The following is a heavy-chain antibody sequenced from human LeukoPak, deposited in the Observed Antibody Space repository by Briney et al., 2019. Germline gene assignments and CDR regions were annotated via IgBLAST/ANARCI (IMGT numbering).Heavy chain of an antibody. V-gene: IGHV1-69*04. D-gene: IGHD5-24*01. Sequence: GASVKVSCKASGGTFTSYAISWVRQAPGQGLEWMGRIIPILGIANYAQKFQGRVTITADKSTSTAYMELSSLRSEDTAVYYCARAVEMATITTHFDYWGQGTLVTVSS. J-gene: IGHJ4*02. CDR2: IIPILGIA. CDR3: ARAVEMATITTHFDY. CDR1: GGTFTSYA.